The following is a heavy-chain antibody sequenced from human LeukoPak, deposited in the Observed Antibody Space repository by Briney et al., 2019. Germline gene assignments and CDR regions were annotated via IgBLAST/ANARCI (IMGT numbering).Heavy chain of an antibody. CDR1: GFTFSSYG. D-gene: IGHD6-19*01. CDR2: ISYDGSNK. CDR3: AISGGAVAGPGNY. V-gene: IGHV3-30*03. Sequence: GGSLRLSCAASGFTFSSYGMHWVRQAPGKGLEWVAVISYDGSNKYYADSVKGRFTISRDNSKNTLYLQMNSLRAEDTAVYYCAISGGAVAGPGNYWGQGTLVTVSS. J-gene: IGHJ4*02.